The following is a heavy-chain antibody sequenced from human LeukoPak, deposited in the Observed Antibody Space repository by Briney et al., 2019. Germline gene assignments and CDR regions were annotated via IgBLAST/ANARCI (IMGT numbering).Heavy chain of an antibody. D-gene: IGHD1-26*01. Sequence: PGGSMRLSCAASGFTFSSYSMNWVRQAPGKGLEWVSYISSSSSTIYYADSVKGRFTISRDNAKNSLYLQMNSLRAEDTAVYYCASASGSYAASYDYWGQGTLDTVSS. CDR1: GFTFSSYS. V-gene: IGHV3-48*01. J-gene: IGHJ4*02. CDR2: ISSSSSTI. CDR3: ASASGSYAASYDY.